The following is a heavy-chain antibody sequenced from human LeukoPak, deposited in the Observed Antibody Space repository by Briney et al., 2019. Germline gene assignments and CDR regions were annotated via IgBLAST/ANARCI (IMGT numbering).Heavy chain of an antibody. CDR2: IYHSGNT. CDR1: GYSISSGYY. J-gene: IGHJ4*02. V-gene: IGHV4-38-2*02. Sequence: LETLSLTCTVSGYSISSGYYWGWIRQPPGKGLEWIGNIYHSGNTYYNPSLKSRVTISVDTSKNQFSLKVSSVTAADTAVYYCVCHTTVVTPKEFDYWGQGTLVTVSS. D-gene: IGHD4-23*01. CDR3: VCHTTVVTPKEFDY.